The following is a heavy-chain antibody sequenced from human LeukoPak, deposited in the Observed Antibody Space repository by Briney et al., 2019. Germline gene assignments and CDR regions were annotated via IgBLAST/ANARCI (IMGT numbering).Heavy chain of an antibody. CDR1: GFTVSSNY. D-gene: IGHD6-19*01. J-gene: IGHJ4*02. Sequence: GGSLRLSCAASGFTVSSNYMSWVRQAPGKGLEWVSVIYSGGSTYYADSVEGRFTISRDNSKNTLYLQMNSLRAEDTAVYYCARDRGGRKRYSSGWYPPGYWGQGTLVTVSS. CDR3: ARDRGGRKRYSSGWYPPGY. CDR2: IYSGGST. V-gene: IGHV3-66*02.